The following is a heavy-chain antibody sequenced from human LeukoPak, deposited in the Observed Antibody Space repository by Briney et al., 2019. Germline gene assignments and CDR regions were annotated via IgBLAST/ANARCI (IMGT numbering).Heavy chain of an antibody. D-gene: IGHD6-6*01. CDR2: IKQDGSQR. Sequence: GGSLRLSCTASGFTFSDYWMTWVRQAPGKGPEWVANIKQDGSQRYYVDSVRGRFTISRDNAKNSLFLQMNGLRAEDTAVYYCARRGGSSSRRSPIDYWGQGTLVAVSS. CDR3: ARRGGSSSRRSPIDY. J-gene: IGHJ4*02. CDR1: GFTFSDYW. V-gene: IGHV3-7*03.